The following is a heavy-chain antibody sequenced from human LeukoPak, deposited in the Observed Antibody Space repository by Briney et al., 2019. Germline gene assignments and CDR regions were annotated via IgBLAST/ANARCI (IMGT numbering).Heavy chain of an antibody. CDR1: GFTFSSYS. Sequence: PGGSLTLYCAASGFTFSSYSMNWVRQAAGKVLEWVAAISGSGGSTYYSDSVKGRFTISRDNSKNTLYLQMNSLRAEDTAVYYCAKGSSAYYDFWSGYYDYFDYWGQGTLVTVSS. D-gene: IGHD3-3*01. CDR2: ISGSGGST. CDR3: AKGSSAYYDFWSGYYDYFDY. V-gene: IGHV3-23*01. J-gene: IGHJ4*02.